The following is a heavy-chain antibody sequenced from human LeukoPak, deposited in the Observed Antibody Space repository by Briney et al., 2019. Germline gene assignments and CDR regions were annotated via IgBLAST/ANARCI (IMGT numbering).Heavy chain of an antibody. CDR1: GFTFSSYW. Sequence: PGGSLRLSCAASGFTFSSYWMSWVRQAPGKGLEWVAHIKQNGSEKYYVDSVKGRFTISRDNSKNSLYLQMNSLRAEDTAVYYCARVRGQWLVDYWGQGTLVTVSS. V-gene: IGHV3-7*01. D-gene: IGHD6-19*01. CDR2: IKQNGSEK. J-gene: IGHJ4*02. CDR3: ARVRGQWLVDY.